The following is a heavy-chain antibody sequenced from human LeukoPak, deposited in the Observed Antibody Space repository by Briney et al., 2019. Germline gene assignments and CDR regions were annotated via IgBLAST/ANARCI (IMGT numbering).Heavy chain of an antibody. CDR1: GFTFSSYA. CDR2: ISGSGGST. CDR3: AKAHCSSTSCSTDY. V-gene: IGHV3-23*01. D-gene: IGHD2-2*01. Sequence: GGSLRLSSAASGFTFSSYAMSWVRQAPGKGLEWVSAISGSGGSTYYADSVKGRFTISRDNSKNTLYLQMNSLRAEDTAVYYCAKAHCSSTSCSTDYWGQGTLVTVSS. J-gene: IGHJ4*02.